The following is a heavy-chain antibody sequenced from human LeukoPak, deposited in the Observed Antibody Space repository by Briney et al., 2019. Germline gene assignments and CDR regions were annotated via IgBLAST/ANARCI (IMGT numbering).Heavy chain of an antibody. CDR3: ARPSGSIWYPAFDM. CDR1: GFTFNIYS. D-gene: IGHD6-13*01. V-gene: IGHV3-48*04. Sequence: GGSLRLSCAASGFTFNIYSMNWVREAPGRGLEWVSYISMSSDTTWYADSVKGRFTISRDNAKNSLFLEMNSLRAEDTAVYYCARPSGSIWYPAFDMGGQGTMVTVSS. J-gene: IGHJ3*02. CDR2: ISMSSDTT.